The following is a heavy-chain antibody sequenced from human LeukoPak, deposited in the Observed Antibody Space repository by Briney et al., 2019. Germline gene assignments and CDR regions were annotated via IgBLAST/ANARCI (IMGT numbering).Heavy chain of an antibody. CDR2: INSNGDDT. Sequence: PGGSLRLSCAASGFTISHYSMHWVRQTPGKGLEYVSAINSNGDDTYYVNSVKGRFTISRDNSKNTLYLQMGSLRAEDMAVYYCARDPGRSPDYWGQGTLVTVSP. CDR1: GFTISHYS. J-gene: IGHJ4*02. D-gene: IGHD1-26*01. CDR3: ARDPGRSPDY. V-gene: IGHV3-64*01.